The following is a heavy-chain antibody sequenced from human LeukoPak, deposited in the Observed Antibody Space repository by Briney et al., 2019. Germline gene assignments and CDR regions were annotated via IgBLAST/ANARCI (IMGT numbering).Heavy chain of an antibody. Sequence: GGSLRLSCAASGFTFSTYGMHWVRQAPGKGLEWVAFIRYDGSNKYYADSVKGRFTISRDNSRNTLYLQMNSLRAEDTAVYYCAKDNYDYGDYDGGDYWGQGTLVTVSS. CDR2: IRYDGSNK. CDR1: GFTFSTYG. CDR3: AKDNYDYGDYDGGDY. J-gene: IGHJ4*02. V-gene: IGHV3-30*02. D-gene: IGHD4-17*01.